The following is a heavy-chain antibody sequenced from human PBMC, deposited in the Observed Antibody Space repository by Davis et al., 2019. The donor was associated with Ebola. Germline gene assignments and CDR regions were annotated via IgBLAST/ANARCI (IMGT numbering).Heavy chain of an antibody. J-gene: IGHJ6*02. D-gene: IGHD5-18*01. Sequence: SETLSLTCSVSGDSISSNYAYWGWIRQPPGKGLEWIGEINHSGSTNYNPSLKSRVTISVDTSKNQFSLKLSSVTAADTAVYYCARARRTAMVTLDYGMDVWGQGTTVTVSS. CDR1: GDSISSNYAY. CDR3: ARARRTAMVTLDYGMDV. V-gene: IGHV4-39*07. CDR2: INHSGST.